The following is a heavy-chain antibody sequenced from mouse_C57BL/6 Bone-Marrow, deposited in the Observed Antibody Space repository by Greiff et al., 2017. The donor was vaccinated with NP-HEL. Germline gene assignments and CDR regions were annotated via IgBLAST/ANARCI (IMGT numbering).Heavy chain of an antibody. Sequence: QVQLQQSGAELVRPGTSVKVSCKASGYAFTNYLIEWVKQRPGQGLEWIGVINPGSGGTNYNEKFKGKATLTADKSSSTAYMQLSSLTSEDSAVYFCARVGTMITTDFAYWGQGTLVTVSA. CDR1: GYAFTNYL. CDR3: ARVGTMITTDFAY. CDR2: INPGSGGT. J-gene: IGHJ3*01. V-gene: IGHV1-54*01. D-gene: IGHD2-4*01.